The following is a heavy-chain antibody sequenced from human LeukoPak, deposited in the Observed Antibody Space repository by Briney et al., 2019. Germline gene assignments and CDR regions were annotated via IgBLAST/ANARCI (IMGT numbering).Heavy chain of an antibody. CDR2: ISAYDGNT. CDR1: GYTFTSYG. V-gene: IGHV1-18*01. J-gene: IGHJ4*02. Sequence: GASVKVSCKASGYTFTSYGISWVRQAPGQGLEWMGWISAYDGNTNYAQKLQGRVTMTTDTSTSTAYMGLRSLRSDDTAVYYCARGPATIAAAGEFDNWGQGTPVTVSS. CDR3: ARGPATIAAAGEFDN. D-gene: IGHD6-13*01.